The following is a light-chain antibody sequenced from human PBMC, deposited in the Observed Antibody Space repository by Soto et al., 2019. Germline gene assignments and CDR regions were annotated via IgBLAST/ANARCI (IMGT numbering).Light chain of an antibody. CDR1: QSVSSSY. CDR2: EAS. J-gene: IGKJ1*01. Sequence: EIVLTQSPGTLSLSPGERATLSCRASQSVSSSYLAWYQQKPGQAPRLLIYEASSRATGIPDRFSGSGSGTDFTLTISRLEPEDFAVYYCQQYGSSPPWTFGQGTKVEIK. V-gene: IGKV3-20*01. CDR3: QQYGSSPPWT.